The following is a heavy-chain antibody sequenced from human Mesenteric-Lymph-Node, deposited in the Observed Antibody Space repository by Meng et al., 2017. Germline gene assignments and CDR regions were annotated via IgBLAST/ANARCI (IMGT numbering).Heavy chain of an antibody. Sequence: VRLQESAPGLVKPSPTLSLSCTVSGGSISSDDHNWSWIRQRPGKGLDWIGCIYYTGSTYYNPSLKSRVTISVDTSKNQFSLKLSSVTAADTAVYYCARGPTTYFDYWGQGTLVTVSS. J-gene: IGHJ4*02. D-gene: IGHD4-17*01. CDR1: GGSISSDDHN. CDR3: ARGPTTYFDY. CDR2: IYYTGST. V-gene: IGHV4-30-4*08.